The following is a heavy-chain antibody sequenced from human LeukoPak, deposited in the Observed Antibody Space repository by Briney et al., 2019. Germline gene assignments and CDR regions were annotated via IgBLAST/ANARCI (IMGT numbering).Heavy chain of an antibody. D-gene: IGHD3-16*01. CDR1: GYTFTSYD. CDR2: MNPNSGNT. V-gene: IGHV1-8*01. CDR3: ARVGGIGYYYGMDV. J-gene: IGHJ6*02. Sequence: ASVKVSCKASGYTFTSYDINWVRQATGQGLEWMGWMNPNSGNTGYAQKFQGGVTMTRNTSISTAYMELSSLRSEDTAVYYCARVGGIGYYYGMDVWGQGTTVTVSS.